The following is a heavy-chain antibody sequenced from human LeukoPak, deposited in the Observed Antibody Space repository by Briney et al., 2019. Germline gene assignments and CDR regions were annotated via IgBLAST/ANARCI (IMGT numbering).Heavy chain of an antibody. J-gene: IGHJ4*02. CDR2: IYYSGST. D-gene: IGHD2-2*01. CDR3: ARVGGCSSTSCTNPDY. CDR1: GGSISSYY. Sequence: SETLSLTCTVSGGSISSYYWSWIRQPPGKGLEWIGYIYYSGSTNYNPSLKSRVTISVDTSKNQFSLKLSSVTAADTAVYYCARVGGCSSTSCTNPDYWGQGTLVTVSS. V-gene: IGHV4-59*01.